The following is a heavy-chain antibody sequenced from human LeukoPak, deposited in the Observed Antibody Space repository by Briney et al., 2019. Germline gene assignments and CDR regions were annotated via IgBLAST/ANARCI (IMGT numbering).Heavy chain of an antibody. V-gene: IGHV1-69*06. CDR3: ARLYYYDSSGYYVTGAFDI. J-gene: IGHJ3*02. CDR2: IIPIFGTA. Sequence: GASVKVSCKASGGTFSSYAISWVRQAPGQGLEWMGGIIPIFGTANYAQKFQGRVTITADKSTSTAYMELSSLRSEDTAVYYCARLYYYDSSGYYVTGAFDIWGQGTMVTVSS. CDR1: GGTFSSYA. D-gene: IGHD3-22*01.